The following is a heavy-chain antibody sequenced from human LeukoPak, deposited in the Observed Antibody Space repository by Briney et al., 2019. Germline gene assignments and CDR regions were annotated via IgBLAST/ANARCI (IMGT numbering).Heavy chain of an antibody. J-gene: IGHJ4*02. CDR1: GVSIINYY. V-gene: IGHV4-59*01. CDR2: IYYSGST. CDR3: ARGRSRGSCSTTNCYFDF. D-gene: IGHD2-2*01. Sequence: SETLSLTCSVSGVSIINYYWSWIRQSPGKGLEWIGYIYYSGSTNYNPSLKSRVTISVDMSKNQVSLKLNSVTAADTAVYFCARGRSRGSCSTTNCYFDFWGQGSLVTVSP.